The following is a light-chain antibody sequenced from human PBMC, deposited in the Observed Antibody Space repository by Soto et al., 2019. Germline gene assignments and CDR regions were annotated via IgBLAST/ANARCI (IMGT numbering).Light chain of an antibody. J-gene: IGLJ2*01. V-gene: IGLV1-44*01. CDR2: GNN. Sequence: QSVLTQPPSASGTPGQTVTISCSVTSADIGGDTVSWYQFLPGAAPKLLMFGNNQRRSGVLARFSGSRYGTSAALAITSRLSEDEGHYYCAAWDDSLNGAVFGGGTKVTVL. CDR1: SADIGGDT. CDR3: AAWDDSLNGAV.